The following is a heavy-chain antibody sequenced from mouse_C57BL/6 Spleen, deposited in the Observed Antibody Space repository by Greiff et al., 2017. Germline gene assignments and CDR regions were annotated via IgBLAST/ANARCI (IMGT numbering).Heavy chain of an antibody. V-gene: IGHV1-26*01. J-gene: IGHJ2*01. CDR3: ARREGLRLGDY. Sequence: VQLQQSGPELVKPGASVKISCKASGYTFTDYYMNWVKQSHGKSLEWIGDINPNNGGTSYNQKFKGKATLTVDKSSSTAYMELRSLTSEDSAVYYCARREGLRLGDYWGQGTTLTVSS. D-gene: IGHD3-2*02. CDR2: INPNNGGT. CDR1: GYTFTDYY.